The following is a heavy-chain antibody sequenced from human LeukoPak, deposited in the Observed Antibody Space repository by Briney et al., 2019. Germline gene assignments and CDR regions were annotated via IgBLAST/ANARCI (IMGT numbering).Heavy chain of an antibody. V-gene: IGHV3-21*01. CDR3: ARSLRFLDF. J-gene: IGHJ4*02. CDR1: GFTFSHYT. D-gene: IGHD5/OR15-5a*01. CDR2: ISSTSGLI. Sequence: GGSLRLSCAASGFTFSHYTMNWIRQAPGKGLEWVSSISSTSGLIFYADSVKGRFTVSRDNAQHSLSLQMSSLSAEDTADYCARSLRFLDFWGRGTLVTVSS.